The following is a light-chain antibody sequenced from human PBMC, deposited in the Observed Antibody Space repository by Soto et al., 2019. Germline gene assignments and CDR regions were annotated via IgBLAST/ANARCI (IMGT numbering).Light chain of an antibody. CDR3: QQYNSYSPT. CDR1: QSISSW. CDR2: TAS. Sequence: DIQMTQSPSTLSASVGDRVTITCRASQSISSWLTWYQQKPGKAPKLLIYTASSLESGVPSRFSGSGSGTEFTLTISSLQPDDFATNYCQQYNSYSPTFGPGTKVDIK. V-gene: IGKV1-5*03. J-gene: IGKJ3*01.